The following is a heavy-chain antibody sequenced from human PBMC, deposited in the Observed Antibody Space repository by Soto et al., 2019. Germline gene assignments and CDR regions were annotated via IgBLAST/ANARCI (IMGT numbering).Heavy chain of an antibody. CDR3: ARGGGVGVAGSAAFDM. D-gene: IGHD3-3*01. V-gene: IGHV1-2*02. Sequence: QLHLVQSGAVVKKPGASVTVSCSASGYPVTAYYMHWVRQAPGRGLEWMGGINPATGAAKYTQTFQGRVPLTRDTSTSTVFMELGGLPSEDTAVFYCARGGGVGVAGSAAFDMWGQGTLVTVSS. J-gene: IGHJ3*02. CDR2: INPATGAA. CDR1: GYPVTAYY.